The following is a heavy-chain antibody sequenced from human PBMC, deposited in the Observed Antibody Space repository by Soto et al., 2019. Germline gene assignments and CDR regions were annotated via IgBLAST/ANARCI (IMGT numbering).Heavy chain of an antibody. V-gene: IGHV1-69*04. CDR3: ARDSEDPSGAPSYCFDY. Sequence: QVQLVQSGAEVKKPGSSVKVSCKASGGTFSSYPMSWVRQAPGQGLEWMGRIIPIADVAIYPQKFQGRVTXTXXKVTTTAYMELSSLRSEDTAVYYCARDSEDPSGAPSYCFDYWGQGPLVTVSS. CDR1: GGTFSSYP. D-gene: IGHD2-15*01. CDR2: IIPIADVA. J-gene: IGHJ4*02.